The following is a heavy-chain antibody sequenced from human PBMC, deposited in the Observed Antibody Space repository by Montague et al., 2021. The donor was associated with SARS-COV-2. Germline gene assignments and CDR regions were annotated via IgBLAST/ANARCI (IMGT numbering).Heavy chain of an antibody. D-gene: IGHD3-22*01. CDR2: IYYTGST. J-gene: IGHJ3*02. CDR3: ARHRYYETYDALDI. CDR1: GGSISSSSYY. V-gene: IGHV4-39*01. Sequence: SETLSLTCTVSGGSISSSSYYWGWIRQPPGKGLEWIGSIYYTGSTYYNPSLKSRLTISVDTSKNQFSLKLSSVTAADTAVYYCARHRYYETYDALDIWGQGTMVTVSS.